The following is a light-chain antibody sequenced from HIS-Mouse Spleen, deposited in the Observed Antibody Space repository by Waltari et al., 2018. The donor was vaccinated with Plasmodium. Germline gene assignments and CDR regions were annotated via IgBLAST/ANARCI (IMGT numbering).Light chain of an antibody. CDR3: SSYAGSNNLV. CDR1: SSAVGGDNY. CDR2: EVS. V-gene: IGLV2-8*01. J-gene: IGLJ2*01. Sequence: QSALTQPPSASGSPGQSVTISCTGPSSAVGGDNYVSWYQQHPGKAPKLMIYEVSKRPSGVPDRFSGSKSGNTASLTVSGLQAEDEADYYCSSYAGSNNLVFGGGTKLTVL.